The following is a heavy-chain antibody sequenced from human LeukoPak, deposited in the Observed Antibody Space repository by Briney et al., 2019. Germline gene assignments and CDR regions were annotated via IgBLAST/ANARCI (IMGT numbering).Heavy chain of an antibody. D-gene: IGHD2-2*01. CDR1: GGSISSGGYY. J-gene: IGHJ2*01. CDR2: IYYSGST. Sequence: SETLSLICTVSGGSISSGGYYWSWIRQPPGKGLEWIGYIYYSGSTYYNPSLKSRVTISVDTSKNQFSLKLSSVTAADTAVYYCARDIRSRKYFDLWGRGTLVTVSS. CDR3: ARDIRSRKYFDL. V-gene: IGHV4-31*03.